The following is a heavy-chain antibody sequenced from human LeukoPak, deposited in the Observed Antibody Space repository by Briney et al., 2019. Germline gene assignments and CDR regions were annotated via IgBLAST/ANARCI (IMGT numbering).Heavy chain of an antibody. Sequence: GGSLRLSCAASGFTVSGNYMTWVRQAPGKRLEWVSVIYSGGTTYYVDSVKGRFTISRDNAKNSLYLQMNSLRAEDTAVYYCARDILTSSQSRYQHWSQGTLVTVSS. J-gene: IGHJ1*01. D-gene: IGHD3-9*01. V-gene: IGHV3-53*01. CDR3: ARDILTSSQSRYQH. CDR1: GFTVSGNY. CDR2: IYSGGTT.